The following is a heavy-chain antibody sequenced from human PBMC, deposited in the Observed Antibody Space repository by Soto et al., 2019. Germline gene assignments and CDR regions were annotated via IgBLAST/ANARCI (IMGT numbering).Heavy chain of an antibody. J-gene: IGHJ5*02. CDR3: AKGSTIAARPWWFDP. CDR1: GYTFTSNY. V-gene: IGHV1-46*01. D-gene: IGHD6-6*01. CDR2: INPTGGST. Sequence: ASVKVSCKTSGYTFTSNYIHWVRQAPGRGLEWMGVINPTGGSTTYAQKFQGRLTMTRDTSTSTVYMELGSLRSEDTAVYYCAKGSTIAARPWWFDPWGQGTQVTVSS.